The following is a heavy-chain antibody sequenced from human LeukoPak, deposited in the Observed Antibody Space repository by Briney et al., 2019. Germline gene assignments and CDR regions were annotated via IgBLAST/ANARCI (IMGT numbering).Heavy chain of an antibody. CDR2: IRYDGSNK. J-gene: IGHJ4*02. Sequence: GGSLRLSCAASGFTFSSYGMHWVRQAPGKGLEWVAFIRYDGSNKYYADSVKGRFTISRDNSKNTLYLQMNSLRAEDTAVYYCAKARFAYSSGYIDYWGQGTLVTVSS. CDR1: GFTFSSYG. CDR3: AKARFAYSSGYIDY. D-gene: IGHD6-19*01. V-gene: IGHV3-30*02.